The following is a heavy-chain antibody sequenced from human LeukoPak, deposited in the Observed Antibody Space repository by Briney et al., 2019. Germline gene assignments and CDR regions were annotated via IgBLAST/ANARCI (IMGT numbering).Heavy chain of an antibody. CDR2: INAGNGKT. CDR3: ARGYYDLLTGHVVTYYFDY. J-gene: IGHJ4*02. D-gene: IGHD3-9*01. Sequence: ASVKVSCKASGYTFTNYAVHWVRQAPGQRLEWMGWINAGNGKTNYSQKFQVRVTLTRDTSASTVYMELSSLRSEDTAVYYCARGYYDLLTGHVVTYYFDYWGQGTLVTVST. V-gene: IGHV1-3*01. CDR1: GYTFTNYA.